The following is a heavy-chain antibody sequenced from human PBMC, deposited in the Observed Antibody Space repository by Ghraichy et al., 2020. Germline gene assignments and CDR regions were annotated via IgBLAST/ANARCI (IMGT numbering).Heavy chain of an antibody. CDR1: GGSFSGYY. Sequence: SETLSLTFAVYGGSFSGYYWSWIRQPPGKGLEWIGEINHSGSTNYNPSLKSRVTISVDTSKNQFSLKLSSVTAADTAVYYCARVSRDIGVSTSFDPWGQGTLVTVSS. D-gene: IGHD2-2*01. CDR2: INHSGST. V-gene: IGHV4-34*01. CDR3: ARVSRDIGVSTSFDP. J-gene: IGHJ5*02.